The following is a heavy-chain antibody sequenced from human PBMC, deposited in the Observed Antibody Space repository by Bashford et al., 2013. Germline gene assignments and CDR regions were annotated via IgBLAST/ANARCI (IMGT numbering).Heavy chain of an antibody. CDR2: ISWNSGSI. Sequence: SLRLSCAASGFTFDDYAMHWVRQAPGKGLEWVSGISWNSGSIGYADSVKGRFTISRDNAKNSLYLQMNSLRAEDTAVYYCARRTGDTAMVGGYYGMDVWGQGTTVTVSS. CDR3: ARRTGDTAMVGGYYGMDV. D-gene: IGHD5-18*01. J-gene: IGHJ6*02. CDR1: GFTFDDYA. V-gene: IGHV3-9*01.